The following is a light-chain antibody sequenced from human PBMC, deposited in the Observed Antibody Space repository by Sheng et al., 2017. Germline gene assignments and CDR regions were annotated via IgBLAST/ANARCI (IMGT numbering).Light chain of an antibody. Sequence: EIVLTQSPATLSLSPGERVTLSCRASQSVSSYLAWYQQKPGQAPRLLIYDASNRATGIPARFSGSGSGTDFTLTISSLEPEDFAVYYCQQRTTWPQTFGGGTKVEIK. CDR2: DAS. J-gene: IGKJ4*01. CDR3: QQRTTWPQT. CDR1: QSVSSY. V-gene: IGKV3-11*01.